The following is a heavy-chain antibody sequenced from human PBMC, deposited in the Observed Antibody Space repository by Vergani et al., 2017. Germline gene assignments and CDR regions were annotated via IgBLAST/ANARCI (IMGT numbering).Heavy chain of an antibody. CDR2: TWYDGNNK. Sequence: QVQLVESGGGVVQPGRSLRLSCAASGVTFNQYGMHWVRQAPGKGLEWVAVTWYDGNNKQYADSMKGRFTISRDNSKSTMYLQMNSLRDEDTGVYYCARDLRLLYNRFDPWGQGTLVTVSS. CDR3: ARDLRLLYNRFDP. CDR1: GVTFNQYG. J-gene: IGHJ5*02. D-gene: IGHD1-14*01. V-gene: IGHV3-33*01.